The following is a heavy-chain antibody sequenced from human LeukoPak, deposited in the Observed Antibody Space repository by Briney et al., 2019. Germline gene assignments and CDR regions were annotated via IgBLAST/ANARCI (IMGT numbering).Heavy chain of an antibody. D-gene: IGHD5-18*01. CDR1: GDTFTGYY. Sequence: ASRKVACKASGDTFTGYYMLLVRQDPAQALEWMGWINPNSGGTNYAQKFQGRVTMTRDTSISTAYMELSRLRSDDTAVYYCARGDTAHPTGYWGQGTLVTVSS. CDR3: ARGDTAHPTGY. CDR2: INPNSGGT. J-gene: IGHJ4*02. V-gene: IGHV1-2*02.